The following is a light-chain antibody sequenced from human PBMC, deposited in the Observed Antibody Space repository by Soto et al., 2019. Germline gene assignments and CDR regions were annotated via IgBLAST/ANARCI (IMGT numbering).Light chain of an antibody. CDR2: GVS. CDR3: QQYANSPIT. J-gene: IGKJ5*01. Sequence: ELVLAQSTGTLSLSPGESATLSCRASQPVSSNFLAWYQRKPGQAPRLLIYGVSSRASGIPDRFFGSGSGSDFTLTINRLEPEDFAVYYCQQYANSPITFGQGTALEIK. CDR1: QPVSSNF. V-gene: IGKV3-20*01.